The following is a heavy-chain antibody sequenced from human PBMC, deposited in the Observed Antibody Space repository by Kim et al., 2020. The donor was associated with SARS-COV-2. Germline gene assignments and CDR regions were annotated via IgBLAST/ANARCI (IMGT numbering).Heavy chain of an antibody. V-gene: IGHV3-33*05. Sequence: GGSLRLSCAASGFTFSSYGMHWVRQAPGKGLEWVAVISYDGSNKYYADSVKGRFTISRDNSKNTLYLQMNSLRAEDTAVYYCARDAATFIFDYWGQGTLVSVSS. CDR3: ARDAATFIFDY. J-gene: IGHJ4*02. CDR2: ISYDGSNK. D-gene: IGHD6-25*01. CDR1: GFTFSSYG.